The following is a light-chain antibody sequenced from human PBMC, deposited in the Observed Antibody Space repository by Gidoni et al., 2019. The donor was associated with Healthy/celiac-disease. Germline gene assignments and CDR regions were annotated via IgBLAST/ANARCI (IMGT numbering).Light chain of an antibody. CDR2: KAS. Sequence: EIQMTQSPSTLSASVGDRVTITCRASQSISSWLAWYQQKPGKAPKLLIYKASSLESGVPSRFSGSGSGTEFTLTISSLQPDDFATYYCQQYNSYSATFXXXTRLEIK. V-gene: IGKV1-5*03. CDR1: QSISSW. J-gene: IGKJ5*01. CDR3: QQYNSYSAT.